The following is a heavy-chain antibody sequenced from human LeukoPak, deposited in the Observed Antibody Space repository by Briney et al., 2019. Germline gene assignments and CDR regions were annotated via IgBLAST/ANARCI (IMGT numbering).Heavy chain of an antibody. CDR1: GFTFSSYA. J-gene: IGHJ6*02. Sequence: PGGSLRLSCAASGFTFSSYAMRWVRQAPGKGLEWVSAISGGGGSAYYADSVKDRFTISRDSSKNTLYLQMNSLRAEDTAVYHCAKTDIWSGYGMDVWGQGTTVTVSS. CDR2: ISGGGGSA. D-gene: IGHD3-3*01. V-gene: IGHV3-23*01. CDR3: AKTDIWSGYGMDV.